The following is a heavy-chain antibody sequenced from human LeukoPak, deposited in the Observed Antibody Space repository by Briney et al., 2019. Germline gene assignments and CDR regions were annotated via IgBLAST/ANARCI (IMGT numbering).Heavy chain of an antibody. CDR2: IYHSGST. CDR3: ARDLGPSNYYDSSGS. Sequence: SETLSLTCAVSGGSISSSNWWSWVRQPPGKGLEWIGEIYHSGSTNYNPSLKSRVTISVDKSKNQFSLKLSSVTAADTAVYYCARDLGPSNYYDSSGSWGQGTLVTVSS. V-gene: IGHV4-4*02. J-gene: IGHJ5*02. D-gene: IGHD3-22*01. CDR1: GGSISSSNW.